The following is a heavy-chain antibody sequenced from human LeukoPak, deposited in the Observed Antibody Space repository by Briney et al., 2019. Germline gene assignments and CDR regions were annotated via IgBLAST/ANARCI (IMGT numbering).Heavy chain of an antibody. CDR3: TRDRGFCTGATCHPNDY. CDR1: GFTFSSYG. J-gene: IGHJ4*02. Sequence: GGSLRLSCAASGFTFSSYGMNWVRQAPGKGLEWVSSITSNSFIYFADSVKGRFTISRDNAKNSLYLQINSLRAEDTAVYYCTRDRGFCTGATCHPNDYWGQGALVTVSS. V-gene: IGHV3-21*01. D-gene: IGHD2-8*02. CDR2: ITSNSFI.